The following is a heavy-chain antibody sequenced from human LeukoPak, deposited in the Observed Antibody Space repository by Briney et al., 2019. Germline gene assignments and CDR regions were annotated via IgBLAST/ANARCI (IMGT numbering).Heavy chain of an antibody. D-gene: IGHD3-10*01. J-gene: IGHJ5*02. CDR3: ARGGSYGSGSYYWFDP. V-gene: IGHV1-24*01. CDR1: GYTLTELS. CDR2: FDPEDGET. Sequence: ASVKVSCKVSGYTLTELSMHWVRQAPGKGLEWMGGFDPEDGETIYAQKFQGRVTMTEDTSTDTAYMELSSLRSEDTAVYYCARGGSYGSGSYYWFDPWGQGTLVTVSS.